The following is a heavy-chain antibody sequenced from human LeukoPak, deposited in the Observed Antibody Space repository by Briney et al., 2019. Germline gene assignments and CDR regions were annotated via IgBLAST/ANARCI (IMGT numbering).Heavy chain of an antibody. V-gene: IGHV3-30-3*01. Sequence: GRSLRLSCAASGFTFSSYAMHWVRQAPGKGLEWVAVISYDGSNKYYADSVKGRFTISRDNSENTLYLQMNSLRAEDTAVYYCARDHKLELLYYYYGMDVWGQGTTVTVSS. CDR3: ARDHKLELLYYYYGMDV. D-gene: IGHD1-7*01. CDR1: GFTFSSYA. J-gene: IGHJ6*02. CDR2: ISYDGSNK.